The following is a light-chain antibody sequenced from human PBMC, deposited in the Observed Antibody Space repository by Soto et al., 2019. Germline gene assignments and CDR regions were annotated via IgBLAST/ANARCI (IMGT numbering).Light chain of an antibody. CDR3: ATWDDSLNGRL. J-gene: IGLJ2*01. CDR2: GND. Sequence: QSVLTQPPSASGTPGQRVTISCSGSSSNIGSNTVHWYQQLPGTAPKVLIFGNDQRPSGVPDRFSGSKSGTSASLAISGLQYEDEADYYCATWDDSLNGRLFGGGTKLTVL. V-gene: IGLV1-44*01. CDR1: SSNIGSNT.